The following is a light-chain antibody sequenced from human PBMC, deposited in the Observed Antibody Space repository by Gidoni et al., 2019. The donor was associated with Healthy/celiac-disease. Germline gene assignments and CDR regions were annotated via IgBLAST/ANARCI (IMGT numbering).Light chain of an antibody. CDR1: QGISSY. CDR3: QQLNSYSVT. J-gene: IGKJ2*01. CDR2: AAS. V-gene: IGKV1-9*01. Sequence: IQLTQTPSSLSASVGDRVTITCRASQGISSYLAWYQQKPGKAPKLLIYAASTLQSVVPSRFSGSGSGTDFTLTISRLQPEDFATYYCQQLNSYSVTFGQGTKLEIK.